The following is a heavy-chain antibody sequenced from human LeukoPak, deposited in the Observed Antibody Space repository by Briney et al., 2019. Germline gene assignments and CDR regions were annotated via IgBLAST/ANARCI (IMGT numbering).Heavy chain of an antibody. D-gene: IGHD6-19*01. J-gene: IGHJ6*02. CDR1: GFTFSSYG. CDR2: ISYDGSNK. CDR3: VKDQGSSGWYSYYYGMDV. Sequence: PGGSLRLSCAASGFTFSSYGMHWVRQAPGKGLEWVAVISYDGSNKYYADSVKGRFTISRDNSKNTLYLQMNSLRAEDTAVYYCVKDQGSSGWYSYYYGMDVWGQGTTVTVSS. V-gene: IGHV3-30*18.